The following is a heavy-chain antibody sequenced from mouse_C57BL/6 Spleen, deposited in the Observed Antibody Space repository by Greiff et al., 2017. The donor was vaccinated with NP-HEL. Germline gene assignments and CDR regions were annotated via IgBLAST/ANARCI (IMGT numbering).Heavy chain of an antibody. CDR2: IYPGDGDT. CDR1: GYAFSSYW. J-gene: IGHJ4*01. V-gene: IGHV1-80*01. D-gene: IGHD3-1*01. Sequence: VQLQESGAELVKPGASVKISCKASGYAFSSYWMNWVKQRPGKGLEWIGQIYPGDGDTNYNGKFKGKATLTADKSSSTAYMQLSSLTSEDSAVYFCATGLRRYAMDYWGQGTSVTVSS. CDR3: ATGLRRYAMDY.